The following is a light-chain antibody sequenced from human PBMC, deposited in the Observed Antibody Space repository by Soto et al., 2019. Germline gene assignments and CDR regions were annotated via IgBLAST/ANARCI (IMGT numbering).Light chain of an antibody. V-gene: IGKV3-20*01. CDR1: QSVSSTY. J-gene: IGKJ1*01. CDR2: DAS. Sequence: IVLTQSPGTLSLSPGERATLSCRASQSVSSTYLAWYQQKPGQAPRLLIYDASNRATGIPARFSGSGSGTDFTLTISRLEPEDFAVYYCQQYGSSRTFGQGTKVDIK. CDR3: QQYGSSRT.